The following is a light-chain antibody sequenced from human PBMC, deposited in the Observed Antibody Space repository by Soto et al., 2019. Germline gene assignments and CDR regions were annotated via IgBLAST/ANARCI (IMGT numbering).Light chain of an antibody. V-gene: IGLV1-51*01. Sequence: QAVVTQPPSVSAAPGQRVTISCSGSSSNIENNYVSWNQHLPGTAPKLLIYDSEKRPSGIPDRFSGSKSGTSATLGITGLQTGDEADYYCGTWDNSLSAVVFGGGTKLTVL. J-gene: IGLJ2*01. CDR1: SSNIENNY. CDR3: GTWDNSLSAVV. CDR2: DSE.